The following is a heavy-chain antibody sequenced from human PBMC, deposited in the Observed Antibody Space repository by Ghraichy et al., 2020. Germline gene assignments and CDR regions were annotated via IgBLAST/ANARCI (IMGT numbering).Heavy chain of an antibody. V-gene: IGHV1-46*01. CDR2: INPSGGST. Sequence: GIINPSGGSTSYAQKFQGRFTMTRDTSTSTVYMELSSLRAEDTAVYYCARAPWNDGGYFDYWGQG. D-gene: IGHD1-1*01. J-gene: IGHJ4*02. CDR3: ARAPWNDGGYFDY.